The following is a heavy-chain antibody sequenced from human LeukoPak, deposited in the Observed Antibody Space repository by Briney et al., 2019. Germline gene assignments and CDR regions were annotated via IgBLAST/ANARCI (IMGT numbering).Heavy chain of an antibody. D-gene: IGHD1-1*01. V-gene: IGHV3-30*03. J-gene: IGHJ5*02. Sequence: GGSLRLSCAASGFTFSGYGMHWVRQGPGKGLEGVTGIAYDASRKHYADHVRGRFTIPRDNSRNTMDLQMNRLRVEDTAVYHCTRYDSSRFDPWGQGTLVIVSS. CDR3: TRYDSSRFDP. CDR2: IAYDASRK. CDR1: GFTFSGYG.